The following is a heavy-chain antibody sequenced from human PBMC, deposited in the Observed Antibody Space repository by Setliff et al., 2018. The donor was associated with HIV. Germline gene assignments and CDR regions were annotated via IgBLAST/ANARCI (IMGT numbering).Heavy chain of an antibody. J-gene: IGHJ6*03. Sequence: SETLSLTCTVSGGSINSGSYYWNWIRQPAGKGLEWIGHIYASGSTNYNPSLKSRVTMSVDTSKNQFPLKLSSLTAADTAVYYCNIYYYYYMDVWGKGTTVTVSS. CDR2: IYASGST. CDR1: GGSINSGSYY. CDR3: NIYYYYYMDV. V-gene: IGHV4-61*09.